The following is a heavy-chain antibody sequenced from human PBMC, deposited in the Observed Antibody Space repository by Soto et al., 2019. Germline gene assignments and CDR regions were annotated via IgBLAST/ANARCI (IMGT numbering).Heavy chain of an antibody. V-gene: IGHV4-30-2*01. Sequence: SETLSLTCTVSGASITYGAYSWSWIRQTPGKGLEWIGYINHLETTFYNPSFESRLTLSIDRTKNQFFLELSSVTGADTAVYFRARIYWLRDSSGYHHPFDHWGQGTLVTVSS. J-gene: IGHJ5*02. CDR2: INHLETT. D-gene: IGHD3-22*01. CDR1: GASITYGAYS. CDR3: ARIYWLRDSSGYHHPFDH.